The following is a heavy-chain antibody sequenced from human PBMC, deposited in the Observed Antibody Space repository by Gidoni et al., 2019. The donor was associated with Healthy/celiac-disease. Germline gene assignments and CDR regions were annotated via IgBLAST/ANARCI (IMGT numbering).Heavy chain of an antibody. CDR1: GFTFYSYG. CDR2: IWYDGSKK. J-gene: IGHJ4*02. CDR3: ARDYGDYEIDY. Sequence: QVQLVASGGGVVQPGRSLRLSCAAPGFTFYSYGMHWVRQAPGKGLEWVAVIWYDGSKKYYADSVKGRFTISRDNSKNTLYLQMNSLRAEDTAVYYCARDYGDYEIDYWGQGTLVTVSS. D-gene: IGHD4-17*01. V-gene: IGHV3-33*01.